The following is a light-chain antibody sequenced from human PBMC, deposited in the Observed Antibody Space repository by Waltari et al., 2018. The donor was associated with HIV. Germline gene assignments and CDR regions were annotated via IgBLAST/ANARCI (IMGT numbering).Light chain of an antibody. J-gene: IGKJ4*01. V-gene: IGKV1-12*01. CDR3: QQTHSFPLT. CDR2: TAS. Sequence: DIQMTQSPSSLSASVGDGVSITCRASQYVGNWLAWYQQRPGKAPKLLIYTASTLQTGVPSRFSGSGSGTAFTLTIDSLQPEDFATYYCQQTHSFPLTFGGGTKVEIK. CDR1: QYVGNW.